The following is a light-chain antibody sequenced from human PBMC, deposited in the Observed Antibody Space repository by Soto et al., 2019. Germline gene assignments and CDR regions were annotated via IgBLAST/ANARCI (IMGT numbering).Light chain of an antibody. CDR3: QKCKIAPFT. J-gene: IGKJ4*01. CDR1: QDISNF. CDR2: AAS. Sequence: DIQMTQSPSSLSAFVRDTVTITCRASQDISNFLAWYQQKPGKVPKLLIYAASTLQSGVPSRFSGSGSGTDFTLTISSLQPEDVATYYCQKCKIAPFTFGGGTKVEMK. V-gene: IGKV1-27*01.